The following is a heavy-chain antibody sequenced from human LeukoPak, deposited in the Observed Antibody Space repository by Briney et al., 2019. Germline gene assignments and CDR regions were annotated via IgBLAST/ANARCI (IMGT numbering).Heavy chain of an antibody. D-gene: IGHD3-9*01. V-gene: IGHV4-39*07. CDR2: IYYSGST. J-gene: IGHJ5*02. Sequence: PSETLSLTCTVSGGSISSSSYYWGWIRQPPGKGLEWIGSIYYSGSTYYNPSLKSRVTISVDTSKNQFSLKLGSVTAADTAVYYCACGGILTGDWFDPWGQGTLVTVSS. CDR3: ACGGILTGDWFDP. CDR1: GGSISSSSYY.